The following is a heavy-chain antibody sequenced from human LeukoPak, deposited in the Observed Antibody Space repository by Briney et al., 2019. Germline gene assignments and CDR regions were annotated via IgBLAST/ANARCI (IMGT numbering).Heavy chain of an antibody. CDR2: IYTSGST. CDR1: GGSISSGSGY. D-gene: IGHD6-19*01. CDR3: ARAGGSVGWYGTIDS. V-gene: IGHV4-61*09. Sequence: PSETLSLTCTVSGGSISSGSGYWSWIRQPAGKGLEWIGHIYTSGSTSYNPSLQSRVTISVDTSKHQFSLKVTSVTAADTAVYYCARAGGSVGWYGTIDSWGQGTLVIVSS. J-gene: IGHJ4*02.